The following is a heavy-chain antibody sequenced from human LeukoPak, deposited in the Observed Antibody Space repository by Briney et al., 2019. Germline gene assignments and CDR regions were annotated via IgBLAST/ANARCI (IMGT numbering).Heavy chain of an antibody. CDR3: VTDDCGDPWERF. J-gene: IGHJ4*02. Sequence: GASVKVSCKASGYIFTHYYMHWVQQAPGKGLEYMGRVDPQTGETIYAEKFQGRVTMTADTSTDTAYMELTSLRSEDTAVYFCVTDDCGDPWERFWGQASLVTVSS. D-gene: IGHD4-17*01. V-gene: IGHV1-69-2*01. CDR2: VDPQTGET. CDR1: GYIFTHYY.